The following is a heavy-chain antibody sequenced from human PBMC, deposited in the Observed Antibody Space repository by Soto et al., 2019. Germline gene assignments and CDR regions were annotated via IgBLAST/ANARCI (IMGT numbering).Heavy chain of an antibody. CDR2: ISGSGGST. V-gene: IGHV3-23*01. Sequence: GGSLRLSCAASGFTFSSYVMSWVRQAPGKGLEWVSAISGSGGSTYYADSVKGRFTISRDNSKNTLYLQMNSLRAEDTAVYYCAKSEGDSGYDLGPRYYYYMDVWGKGTTVTVSS. CDR1: GFTFSSYV. CDR3: AKSEGDSGYDLGPRYYYYMDV. D-gene: IGHD5-12*01. J-gene: IGHJ6*03.